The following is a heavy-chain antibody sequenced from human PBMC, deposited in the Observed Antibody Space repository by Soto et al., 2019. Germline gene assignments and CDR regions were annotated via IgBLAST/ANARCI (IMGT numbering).Heavy chain of an antibody. CDR1: GFTFSNAW. CDR2: IKSKTDGGTT. V-gene: IGHV3-15*01. Sequence: GGSLRLSCAASGFTFSNAWMSWVRQAPGKGLEWVGRIKSKTDGGTTDYAAPVKGRFTISRDDSKNMLYLQMNSLKTEDPDVYYCTTVPQPVPYYDFWSGYYSAAFDIWGQGTMVTVSS. CDR3: TTVPQPVPYYDFWSGYYSAAFDI. J-gene: IGHJ3*02. D-gene: IGHD3-3*01.